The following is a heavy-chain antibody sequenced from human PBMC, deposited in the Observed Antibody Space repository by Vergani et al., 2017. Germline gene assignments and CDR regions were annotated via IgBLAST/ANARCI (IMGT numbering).Heavy chain of an antibody. CDR2: IYYSGST. Sequence: QVQLQESGPGLVKPSETLCLTCTVSGGSISSYYWSWIRQPPGKGLEWIGYIYYSGSTNYNPSLKSRVTISVDTSKNQFSLKLSSVTAADTAVYYCASGGNGPVDYWGQGTLVTVSS. D-gene: IGHD3-16*01. J-gene: IGHJ4*02. CDR1: GGSISSYY. CDR3: ASGGNGPVDY. V-gene: IGHV4-59*01.